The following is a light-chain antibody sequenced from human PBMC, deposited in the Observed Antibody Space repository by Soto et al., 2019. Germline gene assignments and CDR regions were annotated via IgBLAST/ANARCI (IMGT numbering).Light chain of an antibody. CDR2: GAS. J-gene: IGKJ1*01. V-gene: IGKV3-20*01. Sequence: EIALTQSPATLSLSPGASAALSGLASQSVSSSFLVWYQQKAGQAPRLLIYGASSRATGVPDRFSGSWSGTDFTLTISRLEPEDSAVYYCQQYNTWPRTFGQGTKVDIK. CDR1: QSVSSSF. CDR3: QQYNTWPRT.